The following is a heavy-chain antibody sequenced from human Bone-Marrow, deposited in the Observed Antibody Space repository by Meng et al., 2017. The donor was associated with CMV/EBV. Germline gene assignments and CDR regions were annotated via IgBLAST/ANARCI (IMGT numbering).Heavy chain of an antibody. CDR1: RFTFSSYG. V-gene: IGHV3-33*06. Sequence: SCSTSRFTFSSYGMHWVRQAPGKGLQWLSFIWYDGNNKYYTDSVRGRFTISRDNSKNTLYLQMSSLRAEDTALYYCAKDLRAGAGSSWGMDVWGQGTTVTVSS. J-gene: IGHJ6*01. CDR2: IWYDGNNK. CDR3: AKDLRAGAGSSWGMDV. D-gene: IGHD1-26*01.